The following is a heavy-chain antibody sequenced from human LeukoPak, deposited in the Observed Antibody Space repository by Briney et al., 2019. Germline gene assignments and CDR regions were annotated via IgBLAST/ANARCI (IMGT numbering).Heavy chain of an antibody. J-gene: IGHJ6*02. Sequence: ASVKVSCKASGGTFSSYAISWVRQAPGQGLEWMGRIIPILGIANYAQKFQGRVTITADKSTSTAYMGLSSLRSEDTAVYYCARDEDWRGMDVWGQGTTVTVSS. CDR2: IIPILGIA. CDR3: ARDEDWRGMDV. D-gene: IGHD1-1*01. V-gene: IGHV1-69*04. CDR1: GGTFSSYA.